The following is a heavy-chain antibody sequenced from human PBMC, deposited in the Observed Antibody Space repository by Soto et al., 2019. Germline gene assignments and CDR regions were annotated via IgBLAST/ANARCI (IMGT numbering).Heavy chain of an antibody. CDR1: GGSISSYY. D-gene: IGHD2-2*02. Sequence: QVQLQESGPGLVKPSETLSLTCTVSGGSISSYYWSWIRQPPGKGLEWIGYIYYSGSTNYNPSLKSRVTISVDTSKNQFSLKLSSVTAADTAVYYCARAYCSSTSCYSHGAEVGWFDPWGQGTLVTVSS. J-gene: IGHJ5*02. V-gene: IGHV4-59*01. CDR2: IYYSGST. CDR3: ARAYCSSTSCYSHGAEVGWFDP.